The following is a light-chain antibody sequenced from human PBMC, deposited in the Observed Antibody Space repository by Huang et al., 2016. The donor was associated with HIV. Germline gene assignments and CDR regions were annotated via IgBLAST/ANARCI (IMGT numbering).Light chain of an antibody. J-gene: IGKJ2*01. Sequence: IVLTQSPATLSLSPGERAILSCRASQNVRTYLAWYQQKPGQAPRLLIHDASKRANCISSRFSGSGSGTDFTLTISSLEPEDFAVYYCQHRGTWPPYTFGQGTKLEIK. V-gene: IGKV3-11*01. CDR3: QHRGTWPPYT. CDR2: DAS. CDR1: QNVRTY.